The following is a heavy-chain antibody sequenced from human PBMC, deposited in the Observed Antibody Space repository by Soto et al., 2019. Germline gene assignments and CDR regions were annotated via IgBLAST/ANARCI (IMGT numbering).Heavy chain of an antibody. Sequence: SETLSLTCTVSGGSISNYDWTWIRQPRGKGLEWIGYISYSGSTNYNPSLKSRVTISLDTSKKQFSLKLSYVTAADTAVYYCARGSDGDYSDYWGQGTLVTVSS. CDR1: GGSISNYD. CDR3: ARGSDGDYSDY. D-gene: IGHD3-16*01. J-gene: IGHJ4*02. V-gene: IGHV4-59*01. CDR2: ISYSGST.